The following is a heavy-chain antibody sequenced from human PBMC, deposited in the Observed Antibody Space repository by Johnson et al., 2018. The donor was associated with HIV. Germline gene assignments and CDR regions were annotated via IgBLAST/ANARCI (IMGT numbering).Heavy chain of an antibody. D-gene: IGHD6-13*01. CDR3: ARDGVYSSPHDAFDI. V-gene: IGHV3-7*05. J-gene: IGHJ3*02. Sequence: VQLVESGGGLVQPGGSLRLSCAVSGFTFSSYWMSWVRQAPGRGLEWVANINQDGSEKYYVDSVRGRFTVFRDNAKNSLHLQMDNLRTDDTAVYYCARDGVYSSPHDAFDIWGQGTVVTVSS. CDR2: INQDGSEK. CDR1: GFTFSSYW.